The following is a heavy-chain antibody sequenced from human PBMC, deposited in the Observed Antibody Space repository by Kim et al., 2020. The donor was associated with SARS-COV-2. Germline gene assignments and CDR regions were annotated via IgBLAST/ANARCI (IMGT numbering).Heavy chain of an antibody. CDR1: GGSFSGYY. J-gene: IGHJ4*02. D-gene: IGHD2-2*01. CDR3: ARGPLAEYRGPFDY. Sequence: SETLSLTCAVYGGSFSGYYWSWIRQPPGKGLEWIGEINHSGSTNYNPSLKSRVTISVDTSKNQFSLKLSSVTAADTAVYYCARGPLAEYRGPFDYWGQG. V-gene: IGHV4-34*01. CDR2: INHSGST.